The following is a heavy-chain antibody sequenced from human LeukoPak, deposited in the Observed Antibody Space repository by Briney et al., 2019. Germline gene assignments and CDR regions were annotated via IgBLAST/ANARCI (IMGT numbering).Heavy chain of an antibody. D-gene: IGHD2-15*01. CDR3: ARSSSGVYIQ. CDR2: ISGDGSSI. CDR1: GSTFSSYA. J-gene: IGHJ4*02. Sequence: PGGSLRLSCAASGSTFSSYAMSWVRQAPGKGPVWVSRISGDGSSILYADSVKGRFTISRDNAKNSLYVQMNSLRADDSAVYYCARSSSGVYIQWGQGTLVTVSS. V-gene: IGHV3-74*01.